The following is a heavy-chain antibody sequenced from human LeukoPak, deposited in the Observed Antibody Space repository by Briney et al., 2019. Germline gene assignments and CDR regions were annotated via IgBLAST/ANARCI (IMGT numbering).Heavy chain of an antibody. J-gene: IGHJ4*02. CDR3: ANYDSSGYPYFDY. CDR1: GCTFTGYY. V-gene: IGHV1-2*02. CDR2: INPNSGGT. D-gene: IGHD3-22*01. Sequence: ASVKVSCKASGCTFTGYYMHWVRQAPGQGLEWMGWINPNSGGTNYAQKFQGRVTMTRDTSISTAYMELSRLRSDDTAVYYCANYDSSGYPYFDYWGQGTLVTVSS.